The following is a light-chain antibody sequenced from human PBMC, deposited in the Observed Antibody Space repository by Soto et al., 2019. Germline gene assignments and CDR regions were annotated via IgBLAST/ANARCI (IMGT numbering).Light chain of an antibody. CDR3: QQYNSYSWT. CDR1: ESVSKW. V-gene: IGKV1-5*01. Sequence: DIQMTQSPSSLSASVGDKVTITCRATESVSKWLAWYQEKPGNPPRPMIYDTSTLESGVPSRLSGSGSGTEFTLTIGSLQPDDFAIYYCQQYNSYSWTFGQGTKVEIK. J-gene: IGKJ1*01. CDR2: DTS.